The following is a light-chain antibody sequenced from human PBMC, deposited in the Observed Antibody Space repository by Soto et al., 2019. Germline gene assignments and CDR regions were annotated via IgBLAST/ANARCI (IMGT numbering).Light chain of an antibody. J-gene: IGKJ3*01. Sequence: EIVLTQSPGTLSLSPGERATLSCRASQSVTSTYLAWYQQKPGQPPRLLIYGASNRATGIPDRFSGSGSGTAFTITISRLEPEDFTVYYCQQYHSLPTTFGPWTKVDI. CDR3: QQYHSLPTT. V-gene: IGKV3-20*01. CDR1: QSVTSTY. CDR2: GAS.